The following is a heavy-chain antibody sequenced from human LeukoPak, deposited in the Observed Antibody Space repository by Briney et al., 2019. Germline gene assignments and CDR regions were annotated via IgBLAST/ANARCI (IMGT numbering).Heavy chain of an antibody. CDR1: GNNFTSYW. CDR3: ARPSGYSGYDVFDY. J-gene: IGHJ4*02. V-gene: IGHV5-51*01. CDR2: NYPGDSDT. Sequence: PGASLEISCCGSGNNFTSYWIGRGRQRPGKGLEWMGINYPGDSDTRYSPSLQGQVTISADKSISTAYLQWSSLKASDTAMYFCARPSGYSGYDVFDYWGQGTLVTVSS. D-gene: IGHD5-12*01.